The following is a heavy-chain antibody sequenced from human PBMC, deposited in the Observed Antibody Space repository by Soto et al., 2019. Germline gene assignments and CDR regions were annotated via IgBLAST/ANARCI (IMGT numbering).Heavy chain of an antibody. V-gene: IGHV4-30-2*01. CDR3: ARGGLYGSGAPHGMDV. J-gene: IGHJ6*02. Sequence: QLQLQESGSGLVKPSQTLSLTCAVSGGSISSGGYSWSWIRQPPGKGLEWIGYIYHSGSTYYNPALKSRVRISVARSKNQFSLKLSSVTAADTAVYYCARGGLYGSGAPHGMDVWGQGTTVTVSS. CDR2: IYHSGST. CDR1: GGSISSGGYS. D-gene: IGHD3-10*01.